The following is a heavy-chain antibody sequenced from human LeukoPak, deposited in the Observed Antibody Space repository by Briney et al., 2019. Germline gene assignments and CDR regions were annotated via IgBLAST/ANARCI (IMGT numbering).Heavy chain of an antibody. Sequence: RASVKVSCKASGYTFTSYGISWVRQAPGQGLEWMGWISAYNGNTNYAQKLQGRVTMTTDTSTSTAYMELRSLRSDDTAVYYCAGSIAAAGLDAFDIWGQGTMDTVSS. CDR3: AGSIAAAGLDAFDI. CDR2: ISAYNGNT. D-gene: IGHD6-13*01. CDR1: GYTFTSYG. J-gene: IGHJ3*02. V-gene: IGHV1-18*01.